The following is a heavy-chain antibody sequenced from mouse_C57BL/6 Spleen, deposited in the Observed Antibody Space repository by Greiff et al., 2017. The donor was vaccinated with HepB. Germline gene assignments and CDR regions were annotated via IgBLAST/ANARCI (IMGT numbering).Heavy chain of an antibody. CDR2: ISYDGSN. CDR3: ARGGRSSYAMDY. V-gene: IGHV3-6*01. J-gene: IGHJ4*01. D-gene: IGHD1-1*02. Sequence: EVKLMESGPGLVKPSQSLSLTCSVTGYSITSGYYWNWIRQFPGNKLEWMGYISYDGSNNYNPSLKNRISITRDTSKNQFFLKLNSVTTEDTATYYCARGGRSSYAMDYWGQGTSVTVSS. CDR1: GYSITSGYY.